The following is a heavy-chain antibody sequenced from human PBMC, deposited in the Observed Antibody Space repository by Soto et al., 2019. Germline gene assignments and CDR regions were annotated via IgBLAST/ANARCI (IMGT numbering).Heavy chain of an antibody. V-gene: IGHV3-11*01. CDR1: GFIFSDYY. D-gene: IGHD6-19*01. Sequence: QVQLVESGGGLVKPGGSLRLSCAASGFIFSDYYMSWIRQAPGKGLEWVAHISSGGSTIHYADSVKGRFTISRDNAKNSVYLQMNSLRAEDTAVYYCARDRTGLAVTAKGWFDPWGQGTVVTVSS. CDR3: ARDRTGLAVTAKGWFDP. CDR2: ISSGGSTI. J-gene: IGHJ5*02.